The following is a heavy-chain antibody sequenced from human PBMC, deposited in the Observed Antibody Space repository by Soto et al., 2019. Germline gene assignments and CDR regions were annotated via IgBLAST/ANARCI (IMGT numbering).Heavy chain of an antibody. CDR3: ARIFGAFGDYYYYVDV. J-gene: IGHJ6*03. CDR2: INWNGGST. V-gene: IGHV3-20*01. CDR1: GFTFDDYG. D-gene: IGHD3-3*01. Sequence: PGGSLRLSCAASGFTFDDYGMSWVRQAPGKGLEWVSGINWNGGSTGYADSVKGRFTISRDNAKNSLYLQMNSLRAEDTALYHCARIFGAFGDYYYYVDVWGKGTTVTVSS.